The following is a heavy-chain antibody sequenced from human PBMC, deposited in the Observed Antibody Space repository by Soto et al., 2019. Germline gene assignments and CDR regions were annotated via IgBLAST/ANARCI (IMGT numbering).Heavy chain of an antibody. J-gene: IGHJ6*02. V-gene: IGHV3-48*03. CDR2: ISSSGSTI. CDR3: ARDRIMSVYGMDV. CDR1: GFTFSSYE. Sequence: GGSLRLSCAASGFTFSSYEMNWVRQAPGKGLEWVSYISSSGSTIYYADSVKGRFTISRDNAKNSLYLQMNSLRAEDTAVYYCARDRIMSVYGMDVWGQGTTVTVSS.